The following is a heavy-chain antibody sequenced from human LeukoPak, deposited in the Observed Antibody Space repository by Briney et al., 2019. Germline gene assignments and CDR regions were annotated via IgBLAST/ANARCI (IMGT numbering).Heavy chain of an antibody. D-gene: IGHD3-3*01. J-gene: IGHJ4*02. Sequence: GGSLRLSCAASGFTVSSNYMSWVRQAPGKGLEWVSVIYSGGSTYYADSVKGRFTISRDNSKNTLYLQMNSLRAEDKAVYYCASTYDFWSGYYLDYWGQGTLVTVSS. V-gene: IGHV3-66*02. CDR1: GFTVSSNY. CDR3: ASTYDFWSGYYLDY. CDR2: IYSGGST.